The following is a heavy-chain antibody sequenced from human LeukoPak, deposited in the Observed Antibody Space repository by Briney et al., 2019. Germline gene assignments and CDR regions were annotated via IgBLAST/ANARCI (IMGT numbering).Heavy chain of an antibody. D-gene: IGHD2-15*01. CDR1: GGSISSYF. CDR2: IYASGNT. Sequence: KSSETLSLTCTVSGGSISSYFWNWIRQPAGKGLEWVGRIYASGNTDYNPSLKSRLTMSMDTSKNQFSLRLTSVSTADTAVYFCAREDPLVAARGLDYWGQGTLVTVSS. CDR3: AREDPLVAARGLDY. J-gene: IGHJ4*02. V-gene: IGHV4-4*07.